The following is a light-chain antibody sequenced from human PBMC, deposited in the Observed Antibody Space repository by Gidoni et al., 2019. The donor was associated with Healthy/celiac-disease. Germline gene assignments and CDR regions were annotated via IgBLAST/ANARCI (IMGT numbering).Light chain of an antibody. V-gene: IGKV1D-8*01. J-gene: IGKJ1*01. Sequence: VIWMTQSPSLLSASTGDRVTISCRMSQRISSYLAWYQQKPGKAPEILIYAAATLQSGVPSRFSGSGSGTDFTLTISCLQSEDFATYYCQQYYSFPGTFGQGTKVEIK. CDR1: QRISSY. CDR2: AAA. CDR3: QQYYSFPGT.